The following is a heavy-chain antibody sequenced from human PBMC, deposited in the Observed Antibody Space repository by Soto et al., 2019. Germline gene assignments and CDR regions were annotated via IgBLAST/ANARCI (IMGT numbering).Heavy chain of an antibody. CDR1: GFTFTSSA. J-gene: IGHJ6*02. V-gene: IGHV1-58*01. D-gene: IGHD3-22*01. CDR3: AADYYYDSSGYYRYGYYGMDV. Sequence: SVKVSCKASGFTFTSSAVQWVRQARGQRLEWIGWIVVGSGNTNYAQKFQERVTITRDMSTSTAYMELSSPRSEDTAVYYCAADYYYDSSGYYRYGYYGMDVWGQGTTVTVSS. CDR2: IVVGSGNT.